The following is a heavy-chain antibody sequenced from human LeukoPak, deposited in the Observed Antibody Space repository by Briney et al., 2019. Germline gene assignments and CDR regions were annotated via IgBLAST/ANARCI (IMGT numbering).Heavy chain of an antibody. D-gene: IGHD6-13*01. CDR1: GYSFTSYW. V-gene: IGHV5-51*01. CDR3: ARGRIAAAGRGGYFDY. J-gene: IGHJ4*02. CDR2: IYPGDSDT. Sequence: GESLKISCKGSGYSFTSYWIGWVRQMPGKGLEWMGIIYPGDSDTRYSPSFQGQVTISADKSISTAYLQWSSLKASDTAMYYCARGRIAAAGRGGYFDYWGQGTLVTVSS.